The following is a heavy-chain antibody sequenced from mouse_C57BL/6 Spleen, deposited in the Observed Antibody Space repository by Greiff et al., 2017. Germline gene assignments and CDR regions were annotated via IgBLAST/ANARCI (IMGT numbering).Heavy chain of an antibody. J-gene: IGHJ1*03. CDR3: ARTTVAHWYFDV. Sequence: QVQLQQSGPELVKPGASVKISCKASGYAFSSSWMNWVKQRPGKGLEWIGRIYPGDGDTNYNGKFKGKATLTADKSSSTAYMQLSSLTSEDSAVYFCARTTVAHWYFDVWGTGTTVTVSS. V-gene: IGHV1-82*01. CDR1: GYAFSSSW. D-gene: IGHD1-1*01. CDR2: IYPGDGDT.